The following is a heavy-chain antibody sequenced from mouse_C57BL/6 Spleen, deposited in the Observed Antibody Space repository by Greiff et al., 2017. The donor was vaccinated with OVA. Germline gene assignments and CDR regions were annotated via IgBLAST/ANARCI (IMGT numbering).Heavy chain of an antibody. J-gene: IGHJ4*01. D-gene: IGHD2-4*01. V-gene: IGHV5-16*01. CDR1: GFTFSDYY. Sequence: DVMLVESEGGLVQPGSSMKLSCTASGFTFSDYYMAWVRQVPETGLEWVANINYDGSSTYYLDSLKSRFIISRDNAKNILYLQMSSLKSEDTATYYCARDGGLRRMDYWGQGTSVTVSS. CDR3: ARDGGLRRMDY. CDR2: INYDGSST.